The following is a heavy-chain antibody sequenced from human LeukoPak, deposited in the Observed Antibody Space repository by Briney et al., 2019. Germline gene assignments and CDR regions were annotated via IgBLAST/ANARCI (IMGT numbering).Heavy chain of an antibody. J-gene: IGHJ4*02. Sequence: GRSLRLSCAASGFTFSNYGMHWVRQAPGKGLEWVAVLSYDGSNKYYADSVKGRFTISRDNSKNTLYLQMNSLRVEDTAVYYCAGSWFYRDYFEYWGQGTLVTVSS. CDR3: AGSWFYRDYFEY. D-gene: IGHD3-10*01. CDR1: GFTFSNYG. CDR2: LSYDGSNK. V-gene: IGHV3-30*03.